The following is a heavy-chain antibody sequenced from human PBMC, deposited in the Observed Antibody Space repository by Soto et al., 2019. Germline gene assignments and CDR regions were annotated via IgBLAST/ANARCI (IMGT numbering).Heavy chain of an antibody. J-gene: IGHJ4*02. D-gene: IGHD2-15*01. CDR3: ARIHRYGGRGVDFDY. Sequence: SGPTLVNPTQTLTLTCTFSGFSLSTSGMCVSWIRQPPGKALEWLARIDWDDDKYYSTSLRSRLTISRDTSKNQVVLTMTNMDPVDTATYYCARIHRYGGRGVDFDYWAQRTLVTVSS. V-gene: IGHV2-70*11. CDR1: GFSLSTSGMC. CDR2: IDWDDDK.